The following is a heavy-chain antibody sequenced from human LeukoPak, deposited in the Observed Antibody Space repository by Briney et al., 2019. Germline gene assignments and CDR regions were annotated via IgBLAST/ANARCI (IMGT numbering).Heavy chain of an antibody. J-gene: IGHJ6*02. CDR1: GYTFTSYY. CDR2: INPSGGST. Sequence: ASVKVSCKASGYTFTSYYMHWVRQAPGQGLEWMGVINPSGGSTSYAQKFQGRVTMTRDTSTSTVHMELSSLRSEDTAVYYCARDLRGYSYYYGMDVWGQGTTVTVSS. CDR3: ARDLRGYSYYYGMDV. D-gene: IGHD5-12*01. V-gene: IGHV1-46*01.